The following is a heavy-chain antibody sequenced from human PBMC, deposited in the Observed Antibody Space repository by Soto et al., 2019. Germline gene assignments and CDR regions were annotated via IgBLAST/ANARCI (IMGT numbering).Heavy chain of an antibody. J-gene: IGHJ3*02. V-gene: IGHV1-69*13. D-gene: IGHD2-2*02. Sequence: AASVKVSCKASGGTFSSYAMSWVRQARGQGLEWMGGIIPIFGTANYAQKFQGRVTITADESTSTAYMELSSLRSEDTAVYYCARDQYTRTLGAFDIWGQGTMVTVSS. CDR1: GGTFSSYA. CDR2: IIPIFGTA. CDR3: ARDQYTRTLGAFDI.